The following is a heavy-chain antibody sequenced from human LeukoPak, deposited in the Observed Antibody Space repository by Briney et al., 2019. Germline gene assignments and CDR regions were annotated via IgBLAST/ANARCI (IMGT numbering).Heavy chain of an antibody. CDR3: ARDRAYYDTRADDAFDI. Sequence: ASVKVSCQASGYTFTSYYMHWVRQAPGQGLEWMGIINPSGGSTSYAQKFQGRVTMTRDTSTSTVYMELSSLRSEDAAVYYCARDRAYYDTRADDAFDIWGQGTMVTVSS. CDR2: INPSGGST. CDR1: GYTFTSYY. J-gene: IGHJ3*02. V-gene: IGHV1-46*01. D-gene: IGHD3-22*01.